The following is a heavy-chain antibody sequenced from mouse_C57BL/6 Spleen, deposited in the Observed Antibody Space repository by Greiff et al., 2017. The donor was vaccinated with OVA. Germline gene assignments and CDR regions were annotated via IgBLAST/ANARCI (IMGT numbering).Heavy chain of an antibody. V-gene: IGHV2-5*01. D-gene: IGHD2-2*01. Sequence: VHLVESGPGLVQPSQSLSITCTVSGFSLTSYGVHWVRQSPGKGLEWLGVIWRGGSTDYNAAYMSRLSITKDNSKSQVFFKMNSLQADDTAIYYCAKHGYKDYYAMDYWGQGTSVTVSS. J-gene: IGHJ4*01. CDR2: IWRGGST. CDR3: AKHGYKDYYAMDY. CDR1: GFSLTSYG.